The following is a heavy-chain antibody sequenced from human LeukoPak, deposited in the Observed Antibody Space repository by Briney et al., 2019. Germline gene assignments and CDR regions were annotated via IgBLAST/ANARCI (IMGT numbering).Heavy chain of an antibody. CDR1: GFTFSNCW. V-gene: IGHV3-74*01. Sequence: PGGSLRLSCAASGFTFSNCWMHWVRQAPGKGLEWVSRIESDGSRTRYADSVKGRFTISRDNAKNSLYLQMNSLRAEDTAVYYCARDLDYYDSSGYPLGYWGQGTLVTVSS. CDR2: IESDGSRT. D-gene: IGHD3-22*01. CDR3: ARDLDYYDSSGYPLGY. J-gene: IGHJ4*02.